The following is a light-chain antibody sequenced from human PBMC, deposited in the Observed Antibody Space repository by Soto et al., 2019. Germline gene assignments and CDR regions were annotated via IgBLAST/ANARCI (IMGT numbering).Light chain of an antibody. CDR3: KRYGTSRSIT. CDR2: GAS. J-gene: IGKJ5*01. Sequence: EIVLTQSPGTLSLSPGERSTLSCRASQSITSNFLAWYQKKPGQSPMLLVYGASRRAKALPDRFSGSRSGTVFSCTISRLELEDFAVYYYKRYGTSRSITFGQGTRL. V-gene: IGKV3-20*01. CDR1: QSITSNF.